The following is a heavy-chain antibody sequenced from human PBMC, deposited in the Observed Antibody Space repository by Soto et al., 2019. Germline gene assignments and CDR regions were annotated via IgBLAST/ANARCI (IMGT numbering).Heavy chain of an antibody. J-gene: IGHJ6*02. CDR1: GGSFSGYY. Sequence: SETLSLTCAVYGGSFSGYYWSWIRQPPGKGLEWIGEINHSGSTNYNPSLKSRVTISVDTSKNQFSLKLSSVTAADTAVYYCARGKRSWRHRQTEYGMDVWGQGTTVTVSS. CDR2: INHSGST. V-gene: IGHV4-34*01. D-gene: IGHD6-25*01. CDR3: ARGKRSWRHRQTEYGMDV.